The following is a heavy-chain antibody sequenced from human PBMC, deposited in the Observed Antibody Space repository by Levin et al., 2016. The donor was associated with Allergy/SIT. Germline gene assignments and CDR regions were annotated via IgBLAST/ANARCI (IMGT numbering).Heavy chain of an antibody. V-gene: IGHV3-74*01. CDR3: ARGRYYGMDV. CDR2: INADGTGT. CDR1: GFAFSTYW. Sequence: GESLKISCEASGFAFSTYWMHWVRQAPGKGLVWVSRINADGTGTSHADSVKGRLTTSRDNAKNTLFLQMSSLRVEDTAVYYCARGRYYGMDVWGQGTTVTFSS. J-gene: IGHJ6*02.